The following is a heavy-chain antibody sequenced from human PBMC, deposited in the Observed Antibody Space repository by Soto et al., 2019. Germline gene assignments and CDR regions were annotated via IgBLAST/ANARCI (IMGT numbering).Heavy chain of an antibody. CDR1: GFTFSSYA. Sequence: GGSLRLSCAASGFTFSSYAVSWVRQAPGKGPEWISSISGSGSTIYYADSVKGRFTISRDNSKNTLYLQMSSLRAEDTAVYYCARDHNWPLDYWGQGNLVTVSS. CDR2: ISGSGSTI. D-gene: IGHD1-1*01. J-gene: IGHJ4*02. V-gene: IGHV3-23*01. CDR3: ARDHNWPLDY.